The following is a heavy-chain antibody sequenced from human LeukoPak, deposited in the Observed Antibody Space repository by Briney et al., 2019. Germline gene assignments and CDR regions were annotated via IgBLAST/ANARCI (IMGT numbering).Heavy chain of an antibody. CDR2: VNWSPGSE. J-gene: IGHJ5*01. V-gene: IGHV3-9*01. Sequence: GRSLRLSCAASGFTFDDYAMHWVRQAPGKGLEWVSSVNWSPGSEAYADSVKGRFTISRDNAKNSLYLQMNNLRIEDTALYYCVKDSAGDASDWLDSWGQGTLVTVSS. D-gene: IGHD5-24*01. CDR3: VKDSAGDASDWLDS. CDR1: GFTFDDYA.